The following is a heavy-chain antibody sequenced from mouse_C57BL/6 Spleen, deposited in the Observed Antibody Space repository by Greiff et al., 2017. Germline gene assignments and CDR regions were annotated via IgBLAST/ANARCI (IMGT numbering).Heavy chain of an antibody. V-gene: IGHV1-81*01. CDR3: ASAGCFGV. D-gene: IGHD6-1*01. Sequence: QVQLQQSGAELARPGASVKLSCKASGYNFTSYGISWVKQRTGQGLEWIGEIYPRSGNTYYNEKFKGKATLTADKSSSTAYMELRSLTAEDSAFYFCASAGCFGVWGTGTTVTVSS. J-gene: IGHJ1*03. CDR1: GYNFTSYG. CDR2: IYPRSGNT.